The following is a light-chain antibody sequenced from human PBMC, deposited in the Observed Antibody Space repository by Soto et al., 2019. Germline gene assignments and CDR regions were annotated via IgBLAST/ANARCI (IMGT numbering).Light chain of an antibody. Sequence: TQSPATLSVSPGDRATLSCRASQSINSNLAWYQQQPGQAPRLLIYAASNRATGIPARFSGSGSGTDFTLTISSLEPEDFAVYYCQQRSNWFLTFGGGTKVDIK. CDR1: QSINSN. CDR3: QQRSNWFLT. V-gene: IGKV3-11*01. CDR2: AAS. J-gene: IGKJ4*01.